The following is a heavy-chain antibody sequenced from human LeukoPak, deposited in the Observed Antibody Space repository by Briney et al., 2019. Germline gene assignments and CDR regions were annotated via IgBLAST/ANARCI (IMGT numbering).Heavy chain of an antibody. Sequence: PSETLSLTCTVSGGSISSHYWSWIRQPPGKGLEWIGYIYYSGSTNYNPSLKSRVTISVDTSKNQFSLKLSSVTAADTAEYYCAREIRRIAAARYSYYMDVWGKGTTVTVSS. CDR1: GGSISSHY. J-gene: IGHJ6*03. CDR3: AREIRRIAAARYSYYMDV. CDR2: IYYSGST. V-gene: IGHV4-59*11. D-gene: IGHD6-13*01.